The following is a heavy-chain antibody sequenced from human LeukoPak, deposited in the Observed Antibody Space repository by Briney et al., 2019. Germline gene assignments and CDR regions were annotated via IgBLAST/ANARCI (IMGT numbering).Heavy chain of an antibody. V-gene: IGHV4-59*01. CDR2: IYYSGST. CDR3: ARDGGYSYSSFYYGMDV. J-gene: IGHJ6*02. CDR1: GGSISSYY. D-gene: IGHD5-18*01. Sequence: PSETLSLTCTVSGGSISSYYWSWIRQPPGKGLEWIGYIYYSGSTNYNPSLKSRVTISVDTSKNQFSLKLSSVTAADTAVYYCARDGGYSYSSFYYGMDVSGQGTTVTVSS.